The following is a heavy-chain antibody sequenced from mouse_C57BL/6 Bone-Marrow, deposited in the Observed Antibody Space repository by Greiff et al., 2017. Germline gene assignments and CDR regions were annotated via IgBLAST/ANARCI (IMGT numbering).Heavy chain of an antibody. CDR1: GFNIKDDY. J-gene: IGHJ4*01. V-gene: IGHV14-4*01. Sequence: EVQLQQSGAELVRPGASVKLSCTASGFNIKDDYMHWVKQRPEQGLEWLGWIDPENGDTEYASKFQGKATITADTSSNTAYLQLSSLTSEDTAVYYCTYYYGSSYYYAMDYWGQGTSVTVSS. CDR3: TYYYGSSYYYAMDY. D-gene: IGHD1-1*01. CDR2: IDPENGDT.